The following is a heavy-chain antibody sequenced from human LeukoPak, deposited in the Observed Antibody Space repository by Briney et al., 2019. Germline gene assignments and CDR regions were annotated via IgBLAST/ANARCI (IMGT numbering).Heavy chain of an antibody. J-gene: IGHJ4*02. CDR3: ATKQWLAPPPDS. D-gene: IGHD6-19*01. V-gene: IGHV3-74*01. Sequence: GGSLRLSCAASGFTFSKNWMLWVRQAPGKGLESVSRINTDGTVTTYAASVKGRFTVSRDNADNTMFLQINSVTDEATAAYYCATKQWLAPPPDSWGQGTPVTVSS. CDR2: INTDGTVT. CDR1: GFTFSKNW.